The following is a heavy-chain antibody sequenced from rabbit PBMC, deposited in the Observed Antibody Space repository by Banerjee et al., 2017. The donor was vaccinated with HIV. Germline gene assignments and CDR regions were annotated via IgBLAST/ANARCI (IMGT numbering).Heavy chain of an antibody. D-gene: IGHD8-1*01. J-gene: IGHJ4*01. Sequence: QEQLVESGGGLVQPGGSLKLSCKASGFDFSSYGVSWVRQAPGKGLEWIGYIDPVFGSTYYASWVNGRFTISSHNAQNTVFLQMTSLTAADTATYFCARGPGITSYKMRFNLWGQGTLVTVS. CDR1: GFDFSSYG. CDR3: ARGPGITSYKMRFNL. CDR2: IDPVFGST. V-gene: IGHV1S47*01.